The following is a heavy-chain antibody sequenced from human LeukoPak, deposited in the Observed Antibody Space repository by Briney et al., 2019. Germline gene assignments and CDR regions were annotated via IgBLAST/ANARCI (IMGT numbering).Heavy chain of an antibody. D-gene: IGHD3-22*01. V-gene: IGHV3-23*01. CDR2: ISGSGGST. CDR1: GFTFSSYG. Sequence: GGSLRLSCAASGFTFSSYGMSWVRQAPGKGLEWVSAISGSGGSTYYADSVKGRFTISRDNSKNTLYLQMNSLRAEDTAVYYCAKLAMIVVVMSSYFDYWGQGTLVTVSS. CDR3: AKLAMIVVVMSSYFDY. J-gene: IGHJ4*02.